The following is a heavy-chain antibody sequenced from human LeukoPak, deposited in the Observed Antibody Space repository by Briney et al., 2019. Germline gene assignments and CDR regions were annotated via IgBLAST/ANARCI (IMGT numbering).Heavy chain of an antibody. D-gene: IGHD3-22*01. V-gene: IGHV3-30*18. Sequence: SGGSLRLSCAASGFTFSSYGMHWVRQAPGKGLEWVAVISYDGSNKYYADSVKGRFTISRDNSKNTLYLQMNSLRAEDAAVYYCAKDPSRGYDSSGYYLPFDYWGQGTLVTVS. J-gene: IGHJ4*02. CDR1: GFTFSSYG. CDR3: AKDPSRGYDSSGYYLPFDY. CDR2: ISYDGSNK.